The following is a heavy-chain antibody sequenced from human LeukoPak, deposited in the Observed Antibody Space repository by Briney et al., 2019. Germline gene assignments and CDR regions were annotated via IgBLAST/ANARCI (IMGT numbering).Heavy chain of an antibody. CDR2: IYHRGST. V-gene: IGHV4-30-2*01. D-gene: IGHD3-9*01. Sequence: PSETLSLTCAVSGSAVSSDDHFWSWIRQPPGRGLEWIGYIYHRGSTSYNPSLRSRVTVSLDKSRNQFSLNLYSVTAADTAVYYCARAPYDILTGYFLFDSWGQGTLITLSS. J-gene: IGHJ4*02. CDR1: GSAVSSDDHF. CDR3: ARAPYDILTGYFLFDS.